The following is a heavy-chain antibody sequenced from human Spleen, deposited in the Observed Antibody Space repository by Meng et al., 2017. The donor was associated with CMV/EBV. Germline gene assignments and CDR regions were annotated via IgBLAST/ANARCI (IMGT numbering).Heavy chain of an antibody. V-gene: IGHV4-4*02. CDR3: ARMATRPTDFCDP. D-gene: IGHD5-24*01. J-gene: IGHJ5*02. Sequence: VSGDSISSSVWWSAVRQRPGKGLVWIGEIFHSAISIYHPSLKSRVTISVAKSKNQFALKLTSVTAADTAVYYCARMATRPTDFCDPWGRGTLVTVSS. CDR1: GDSISSSVW. CDR2: IFHSAIS.